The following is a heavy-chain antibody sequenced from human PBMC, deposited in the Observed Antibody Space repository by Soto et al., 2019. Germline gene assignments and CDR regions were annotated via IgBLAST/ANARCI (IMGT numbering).Heavy chain of an antibody. V-gene: IGHV2-5*02. CDR1: GFSLSTSGVG. CDR2: IYWDDDK. D-gene: IGHD1-1*01. Sequence: QITLKESGPTLVKPTQTLTLTCTFSGFSLSTSGVGVGWLRLPPGKALEWLAVIYWDDDKHYNPSLKSRLTITKDIYKNHEILTMTNMDPADTATYYCAHRDWIEGIFDYWRQGTLVNVSS. J-gene: IGHJ4*02. CDR3: AHRDWIEGIFDY.